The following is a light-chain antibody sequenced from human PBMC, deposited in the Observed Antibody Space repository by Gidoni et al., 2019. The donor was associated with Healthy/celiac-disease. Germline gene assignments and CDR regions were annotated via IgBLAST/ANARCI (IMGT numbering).Light chain of an antibody. CDR1: QVISNY. CDR2: DAS. Sequence: DIQMTQSPSSLSASVGDRVTITCQASQVISNYLNWYQQKPGKAPKLLIYDASNLETGVPSRFSGSGSGTDFTFTISSLQPEDIATYYCQQYDNLSSYTFGQGTKLEIK. J-gene: IGKJ2*01. CDR3: QQYDNLSSYT. V-gene: IGKV1-33*01.